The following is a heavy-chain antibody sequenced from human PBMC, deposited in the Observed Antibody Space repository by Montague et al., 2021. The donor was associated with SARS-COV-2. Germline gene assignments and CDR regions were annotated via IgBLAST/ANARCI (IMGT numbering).Heavy chain of an antibody. V-gene: IGHV4-59*01. D-gene: IGHD3-22*01. CDR1: GASMRGSY. CDR3: VREGRSSAYAMDY. J-gene: IGHJ4*02. Sequence: SETLSLTCTVSGASMRGSYWGWVRQPPGKGPEWIGNIYSSGSTHYNPSLKSRVTISVDTSKSQFSLGLTSVTAADTAVYYCVREGRSSAYAMDYWGQGTLGTVSS. CDR2: IYSSGST.